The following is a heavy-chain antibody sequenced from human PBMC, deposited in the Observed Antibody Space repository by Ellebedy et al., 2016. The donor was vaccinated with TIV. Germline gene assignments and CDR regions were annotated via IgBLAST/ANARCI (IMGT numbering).Heavy chain of an antibody. Sequence: GESLKISXQVSGYSFTRDWIGWVRQMPGKGLEWMGVIYPRDSDTRYSQSFKGRITISADTSSSTAYLQWTTLKASDSAVYYCATFGGLDVWGKGTTVTVSS. CDR3: ATFGGLDV. D-gene: IGHD3-16*01. V-gene: IGHV5-51*01. J-gene: IGHJ6*04. CDR1: GYSFTRDW. CDR2: IYPRDSDT.